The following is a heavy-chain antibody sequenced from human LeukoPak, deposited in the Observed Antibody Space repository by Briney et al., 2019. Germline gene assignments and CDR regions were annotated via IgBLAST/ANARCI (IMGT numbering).Heavy chain of an antibody. Sequence: PSETLSLTCSVSGYSISSGYYWGWIRQPPGEGLEWIGSIYQSGSTYYNPSLKSRVTISVDTSKNQFSLKLSSVTAAGTAVYYCARLAWGRLDYWGQGTLVTVSS. CDR1: GYSISSGYY. D-gene: IGHD7-27*01. CDR2: IYQSGST. CDR3: ARLAWGRLDY. J-gene: IGHJ4*02. V-gene: IGHV4-38-2*02.